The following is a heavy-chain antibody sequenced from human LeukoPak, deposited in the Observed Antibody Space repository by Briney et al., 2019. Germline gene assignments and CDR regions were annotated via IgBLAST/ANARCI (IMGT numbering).Heavy chain of an antibody. Sequence: SETLSLACTVSGGSISSSRYYWGWIRQPPGKGLEWIGNIYYSGSTYYNPSLKSRVTISLDTSKNQFSLKLSSVTAADTAVYYCARRDIAARLNWFDPWGQGTLVTVSS. D-gene: IGHD6-6*01. J-gene: IGHJ5*02. CDR3: ARRDIAARLNWFDP. V-gene: IGHV4-39*01. CDR1: GGSISSSRYY. CDR2: IYYSGST.